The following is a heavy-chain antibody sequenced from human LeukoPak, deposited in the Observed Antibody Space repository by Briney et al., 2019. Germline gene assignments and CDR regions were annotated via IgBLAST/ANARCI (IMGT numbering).Heavy chain of an antibody. CDR3: ARPLLDYDSSGYYTNWFDP. D-gene: IGHD3-22*01. V-gene: IGHV1-46*01. J-gene: IGHJ5*02. CDR2: INPSDGST. Sequence: GASVRVSCKASGYTFTDYYMHWVRQATGQGLEWMGIINPSDGSTNYAQKFQGRVTITADESTSTAYMELSSLRSEDTAVYYCARPLLDYDSSGYYTNWFDPWGQGTLVTVSS. CDR1: GYTFTDYY.